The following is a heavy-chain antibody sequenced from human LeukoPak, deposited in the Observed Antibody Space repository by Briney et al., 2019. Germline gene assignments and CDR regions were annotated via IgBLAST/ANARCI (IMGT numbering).Heavy chain of an antibody. V-gene: IGHV3-7*01. CDR1: GFTFSSYW. Sequence: GGSLRLSCAASGFTFSSYWMSWVRQAPGKGLEWVANIKQDGSEKYYVDSVKGRFTISRDNAKNSLYLQMDSLRAEDTAVYYCARDSIFAAGSPGYWGQGTLVTVSS. CDR2: IKQDGSEK. CDR3: ARDSIFAAGSPGY. J-gene: IGHJ4*02. D-gene: IGHD6-13*01.